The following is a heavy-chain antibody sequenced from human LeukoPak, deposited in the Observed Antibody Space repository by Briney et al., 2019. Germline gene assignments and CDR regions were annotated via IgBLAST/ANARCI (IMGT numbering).Heavy chain of an antibody. Sequence: GGSLRLSCAASGFTFSSYCMSWFRQDPGKGREGVANIKQHGSAKYYEDSVKGRFTTSRDNAKHSLYLQVDSLRAEDTAVYYCARHRCSNCGDYFDYWGQGTLVTVSS. V-gene: IGHV3-7*03. CDR2: IKQHGSAK. J-gene: IGHJ4*02. CDR3: ARHRCSNCGDYFDY. D-gene: IGHD4-17*01. CDR1: GFTFSSYC.